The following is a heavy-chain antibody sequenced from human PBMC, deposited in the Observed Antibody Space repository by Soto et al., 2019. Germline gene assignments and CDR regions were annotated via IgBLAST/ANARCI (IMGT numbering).Heavy chain of an antibody. CDR3: ARGITLPTPLDY. V-gene: IGHV1-3*01. Sequence: ASVKVSCRASGYTFTSYGISWVRQAPGQRLEWMGWINAGNGNTNYSQKFQGRVTITTDTSASTAYMELSSLRSEDTAVYYCARGITLPTPLDYWGQGTLVTVSS. CDR2: INAGNGNT. D-gene: IGHD1-20*01. CDR1: GYTFTSYG. J-gene: IGHJ4*02.